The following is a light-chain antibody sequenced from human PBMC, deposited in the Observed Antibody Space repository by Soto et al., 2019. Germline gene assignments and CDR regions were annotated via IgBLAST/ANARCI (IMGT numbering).Light chain of an antibody. CDR3: QQLKTYPLT. CDR1: QGISRY. CDR2: AAS. V-gene: IGKV1-9*01. J-gene: IGKJ4*01. Sequence: DIQLTQSPSFLSASVGDRVTITCRASQGISRYLAWYQQKPGTAPQLLIYAASTLQSGVPSRFSGSGSGTEFTLTISSLQPEDFATYYCQQLKTYPLTFGGGTKVDIK.